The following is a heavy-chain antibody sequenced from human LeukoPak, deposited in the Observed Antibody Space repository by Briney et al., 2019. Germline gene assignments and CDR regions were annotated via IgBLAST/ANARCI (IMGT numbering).Heavy chain of an antibody. CDR1: GFTVGSNY. V-gene: IGHV3-66*01. CDR2: IYSGGST. J-gene: IGHJ4*02. D-gene: IGHD5-18*01. CDR3: AYSYGYGALDY. Sequence: GGSLRLSCAASGFTVGSNYMSWVRQAPGKGLEWVSVIYSGGSTYYADSVKGRFTISRDNSKNTLYLQMNSLRAEDTAVYYCAYSYGYGALDYWGQGTLVTVSS.